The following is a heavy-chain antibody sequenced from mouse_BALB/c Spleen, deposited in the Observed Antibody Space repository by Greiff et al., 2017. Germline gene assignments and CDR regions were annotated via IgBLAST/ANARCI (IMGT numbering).Heavy chain of an antibody. CDR3: ARYYRYNYYAMDD. CDR2: ILPGSGST. J-gene: IGHJ4*01. V-gene: IGHV1-9*01. D-gene: IGHD2-14*01. CDR1: GYTFSSYW. Sequence: QVQLKESGAELMKPGASVKISCKPTGYTFSSYWLEWVKQRPGHGLEWIGEILPGSGSTNYNEKFKGKATFTADTSSNTAYMQLSSLTSEDSAFYYCARYYRYNYYAMDDWGEGTSVTVSS.